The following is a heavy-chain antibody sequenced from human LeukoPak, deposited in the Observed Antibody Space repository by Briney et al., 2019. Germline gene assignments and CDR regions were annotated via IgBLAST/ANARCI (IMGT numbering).Heavy chain of an antibody. D-gene: IGHD5-12*01. J-gene: IGHJ4*02. V-gene: IGHV4-34*01. CDR2: INHSGST. Sequence: SETLSLTCTVSGGSISSYYRSWIRQPPGKGLEWIGEINHSGSTNHNPSLKSRVTMSVDTSKNQFSLKLTSVTAADTAVYYCARVARRGYTYGYPDYWGQGTLVTVSS. CDR1: GGSISSYY. CDR3: ARVARRGYTYGYPDY.